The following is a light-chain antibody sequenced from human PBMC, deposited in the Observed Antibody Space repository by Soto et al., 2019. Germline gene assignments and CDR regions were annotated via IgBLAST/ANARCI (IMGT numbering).Light chain of an antibody. CDR3: QQRSDWPLT. Sequence: EIVLTQSPTTLSLSPGERATLSCRASQSVSSYFAWYQQKPGQAPRLLIYDAYTRAAGIPARFSGSGSGTDFTLTISSLEPEEFAVYYCQQRSDWPLTFGGGTKVEIK. CDR2: DAY. J-gene: IGKJ4*01. CDR1: QSVSSY. V-gene: IGKV3-11*01.